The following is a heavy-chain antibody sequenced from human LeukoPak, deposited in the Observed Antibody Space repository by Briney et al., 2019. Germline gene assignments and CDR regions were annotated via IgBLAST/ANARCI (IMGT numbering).Heavy chain of an antibody. J-gene: IGHJ4*02. Sequence: PGRSLRLSCAASGFTFSSYGMHWVRQAPGEGLEWVAVISYDGSNKYYADSVKGRFTISRDNSKNTLYLQMNSLRAEDTAVYYCAKGEGYGDYQDSYWGQGTLVTVSS. CDR1: GFTFSSYG. CDR3: AKGEGYGDYQDSY. CDR2: ISYDGSNK. V-gene: IGHV3-33*05. D-gene: IGHD4-17*01.